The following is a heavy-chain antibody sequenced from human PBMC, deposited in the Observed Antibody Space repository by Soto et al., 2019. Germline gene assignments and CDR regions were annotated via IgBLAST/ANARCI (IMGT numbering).Heavy chain of an antibody. V-gene: IGHV3-23*01. CDR3: AKAPPLSEYGSGSLRDYYYYAMDV. J-gene: IGHJ6*02. D-gene: IGHD3-10*01. CDR1: GFTFSSYA. Sequence: GGSLRLSCAASGFTFSSYAMSWVRQAPWQGLEWVSAISGSAGSTYYADSVKGRFTISRDNPKNTRFLQMNGLRAEDTAVYYCAKAPPLSEYGSGSLRDYYYYAMDVWGQGTTVTVSS. CDR2: ISGSAGST.